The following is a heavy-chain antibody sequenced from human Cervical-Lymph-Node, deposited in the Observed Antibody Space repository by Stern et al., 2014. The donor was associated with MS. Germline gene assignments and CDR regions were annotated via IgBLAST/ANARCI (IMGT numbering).Heavy chain of an antibody. CDR1: GGSISSYY. CDR3: ARGGGHYDSGAYYYYLDY. J-gene: IGHJ4*02. V-gene: IGHV4-59*01. CDR2: IYDSGNP. Sequence: QLQLQESGPGLVKPSETLSLTCTVSGGSISSYYWTWIRQPPGKGLEWIAYIYDSGNPNYNPSLKSRVTISVDTSKKQFSLRLGSVTTADTAVYYCARGGGHYDSGAYYYYLDYWGQGTRVTVSS. D-gene: IGHD3-22*01.